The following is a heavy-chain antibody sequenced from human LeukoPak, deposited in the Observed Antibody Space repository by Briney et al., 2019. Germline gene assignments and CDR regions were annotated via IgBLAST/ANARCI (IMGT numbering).Heavy chain of an antibody. Sequence: GGSLRLSCAASGFTFSSYEMNWVRQAPGKGLEWVSVIYSGGSTYYADSVKGRFTISRHNSKNTLYLQMNSLRAEDTAVYYCACLDYNDYWGQGTLVTVSS. CDR1: GFTFSSYE. CDR3: ACLDYNDY. J-gene: IGHJ4*02. D-gene: IGHD5/OR15-5a*01. V-gene: IGHV3-53*04. CDR2: IYSGGST.